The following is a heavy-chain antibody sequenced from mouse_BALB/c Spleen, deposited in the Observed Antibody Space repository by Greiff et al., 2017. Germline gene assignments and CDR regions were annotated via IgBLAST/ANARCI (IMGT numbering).Heavy chain of an antibody. V-gene: IGHV3-2*02. CDR1: GYSITSDYA. Sequence: EVKLVESGPGLVKPSQSLSLTCTVTGYSITSDYAWNWIRQFPGNKLEWMGYISYSGSTSYNPSLKSRISITRDTSKNQFFLQLNSVTTEDTATYYCARWGDGYSAWFAYWGQGTLVTVSA. D-gene: IGHD2-3*01. CDR2: ISYSGST. CDR3: ARWGDGYSAWFAY. J-gene: IGHJ3*01.